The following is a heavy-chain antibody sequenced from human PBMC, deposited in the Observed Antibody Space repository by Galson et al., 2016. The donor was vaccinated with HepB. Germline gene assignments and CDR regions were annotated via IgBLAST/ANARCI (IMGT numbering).Heavy chain of an antibody. CDR2: INPSGGST. Sequence: SVKVSCKASGYTFTSYYIHWVRQAPGQGLEWVGIINPSGGSTRYAQKFRGRIAMTRDTSTSTVYMELSSLRSEDSAVYYCAREGSVTSFFDSWGQGAVVTVSS. CDR1: GYTFTSYY. V-gene: IGHV1-46*01. J-gene: IGHJ4*02. CDR3: AREGSVTSFFDS. D-gene: IGHD2-2*01.